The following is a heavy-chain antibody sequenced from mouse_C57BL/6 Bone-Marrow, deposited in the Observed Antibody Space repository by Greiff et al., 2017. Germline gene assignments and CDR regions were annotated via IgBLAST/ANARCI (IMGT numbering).Heavy chain of an antibody. J-gene: IGHJ2*01. CDR2: IYPRSGNT. CDR3: AREGDYYGSSSGFDY. Sequence: QVQLQQSGAELARPGASVKLSCKASGYTFTSYGISWVKQRTGQGLEWIGEIYPRSGNTYYNEKFKGKATLTADKSSSTAYMELRSLTSEDSAVXFGAREGDYYGSSSGFDYWGQGTTLTVSS. D-gene: IGHD1-1*01. V-gene: IGHV1-81*01. CDR1: GYTFTSYG.